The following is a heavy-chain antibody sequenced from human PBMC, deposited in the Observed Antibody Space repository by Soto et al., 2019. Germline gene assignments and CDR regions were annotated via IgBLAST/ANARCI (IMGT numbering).Heavy chain of an antibody. CDR2: IYYSGST. D-gene: IGHD6-13*01. CDR1: GGSIGSYY. V-gene: IGHV4-59*08. J-gene: IGHJ3*02. CDR3: ARRYSSAFDI. Sequence: SETLSLTCTVSGGSIGSYYWSWIRQPPGKGLEWIGYIYYSGSTNYNPSLKSRVTISVDTSKNQFSRKLSSVTAADTAVYYCARRYSSAFDIWGQGTMVTVSS.